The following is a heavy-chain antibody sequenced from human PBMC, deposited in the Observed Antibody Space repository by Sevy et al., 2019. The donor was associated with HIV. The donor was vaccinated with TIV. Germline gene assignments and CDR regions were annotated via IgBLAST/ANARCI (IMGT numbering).Heavy chain of an antibody. CDR1: GYTFTSYG. V-gene: IGHV1-18*01. Sequence: ASVKVSCKASGYTFTSYGISWVRQAPGQGLEGMGWISAYNGNTNYAQNLQGRVTMTTDTSTSTAEMELRGLRSDDTAVYYWARGRGSGYYIDYWGQGTLVTVSS. D-gene: IGHD3-22*01. CDR2: ISAYNGNT. CDR3: ARGRGSGYYIDY. J-gene: IGHJ4*02.